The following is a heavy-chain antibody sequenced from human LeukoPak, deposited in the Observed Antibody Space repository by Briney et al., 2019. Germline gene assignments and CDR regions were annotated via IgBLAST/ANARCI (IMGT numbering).Heavy chain of an antibody. Sequence: GRSLRLSCAASGFTFDDYAMHWVRQAPGKGLEWVSGISWNSGSIGYADSVKGRLTISRDNAKNPLYLQMNSLRAEDTAVYYCASAPDYYNHWGQGTLVTVSS. CDR2: ISWNSGSI. CDR3: ASAPDYYNH. J-gene: IGHJ4*02. D-gene: IGHD3-9*01. CDR1: GFTFDDYA. V-gene: IGHV3-9*01.